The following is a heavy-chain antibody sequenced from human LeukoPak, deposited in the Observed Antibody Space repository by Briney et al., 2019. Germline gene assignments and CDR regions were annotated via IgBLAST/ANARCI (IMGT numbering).Heavy chain of an antibody. CDR2: IYSGGST. CDR3: ARGRGYCSGGSCYSLLAFDY. V-gene: IGHV3-53*01. Sequence: GGSLRLSCAASGFTVSSNYMSWVRHAPGKGLEWVSVIYSGGSTYYADSVKGRFTISRDNSKNTLYLQMNSLRAEDTAVYYCARGRGYCSGGSCYSLLAFDYWGQGTLVTVSS. J-gene: IGHJ4*02. D-gene: IGHD2-15*01. CDR1: GFTVSSNY.